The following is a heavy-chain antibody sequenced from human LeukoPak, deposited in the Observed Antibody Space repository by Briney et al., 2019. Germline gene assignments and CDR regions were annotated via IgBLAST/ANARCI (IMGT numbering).Heavy chain of an antibody. CDR2: IWYDGSNK. CDR1: GFTFSSHG. D-gene: IGHD2/OR15-2a*01. J-gene: IGHJ4*02. CDR3: ARDKISRFFDY. V-gene: IGHV3-33*01. Sequence: PGGSLRLSCAASGFTFSSHGMHWVRQAPGQGLEWVAVIWYDGSNKYYADSVKGRFTISRDNSKNTLYLQMNSLRAEDTAVYYCARDKISRFFDYWGQGTLVTVSS.